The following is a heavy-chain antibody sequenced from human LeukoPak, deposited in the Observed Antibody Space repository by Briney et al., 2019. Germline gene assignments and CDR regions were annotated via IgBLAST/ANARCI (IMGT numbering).Heavy chain of an antibody. Sequence: ASVKVSCKASGYTFTSYDINWVRQATGQGLEWMGWMNPNSGNTGYAQKFQGRVTITRNTSISTAYMELSSLRAEDTAVYYCAKDPTTVERFGYGMDVWGQGTTVTVSS. CDR3: AKDPTTVERFGYGMDV. CDR1: GYTFTSYD. V-gene: IGHV1-8*03. J-gene: IGHJ6*02. D-gene: IGHD3-16*01. CDR2: MNPNSGNT.